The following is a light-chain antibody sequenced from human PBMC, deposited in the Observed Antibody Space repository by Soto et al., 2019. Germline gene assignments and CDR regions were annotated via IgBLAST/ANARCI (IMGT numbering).Light chain of an antibody. CDR2: DTS. J-gene: IGLJ2*01. CDR1: YSNIGIND. CDR3: AAWDDSLNGPA. V-gene: IGLV1-44*01. Sequence: QSVLTQPPSASGTPGQRVTVSCSGTYSNIGINDVHWYRQLSGTAPQILIYDTSQRATGVPDRFSGSRSGTSASLVISGLQTEDEADYHCAAWDDSLNGPAVGGGTKVTVL.